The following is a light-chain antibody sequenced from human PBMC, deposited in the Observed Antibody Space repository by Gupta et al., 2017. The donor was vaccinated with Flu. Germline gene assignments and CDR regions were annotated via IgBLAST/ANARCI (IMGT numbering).Light chain of an antibody. CDR1: SGHINYI. V-gene: IGLV4-60*03. CDR3: DAWDSNSRM. CDR2: LESRGSY. Sequence: QPVLTPSSSASAYLRSSVTPTCTLSSGHINYIIAWQQQQPAKAPRYLMKLESRGSYNKGSGVHARFSCASSGSVYYITLSNLHSEDYSYYYCDAWDSNSRMFGGGTKLTVL. J-gene: IGLJ3*02.